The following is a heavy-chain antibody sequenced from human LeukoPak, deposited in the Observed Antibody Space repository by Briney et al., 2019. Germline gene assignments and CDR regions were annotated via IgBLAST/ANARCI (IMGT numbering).Heavy chain of an antibody. D-gene: IGHD3-9*01. V-gene: IGHV3-48*03. CDR2: ISSSGSTI. J-gene: IGHJ4*02. CDR3: ASLDFDWLSKTPFDY. CDR1: GFTFSSYE. Sequence: GSLRLSCAASGFTFSSYEMNWVRQAPGKGLEWVSYISSSGSTIYYADSVKGRFTISRDNAKNSLYLQMNSLRAEDTAVYYCASLDFDWLSKTPFDYWGQGTLVTVSS.